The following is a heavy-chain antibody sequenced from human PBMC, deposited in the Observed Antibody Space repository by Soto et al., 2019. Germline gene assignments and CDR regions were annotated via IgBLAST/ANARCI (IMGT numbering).Heavy chain of an antibody. CDR3: ARDRDPTTVTTYFDC. CDR1: GFTFSSYS. CDR2: ISSSSSTI. Sequence: GGSLRLSCAASGFTFSSYSMNWVRQAPGKGLEWVSYISSSSSTIYYADSVKGRFTISRDNAKNSLYLQMNSLRDEDTAVYYCARDRDPTTVTTYFDCWGQGTLVTVSS. V-gene: IGHV3-48*02. D-gene: IGHD4-17*01. J-gene: IGHJ4*02.